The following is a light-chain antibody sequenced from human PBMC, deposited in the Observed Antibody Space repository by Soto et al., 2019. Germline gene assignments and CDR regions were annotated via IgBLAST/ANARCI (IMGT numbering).Light chain of an antibody. CDR2: GAS. V-gene: IGKV3-15*01. J-gene: IGKJ4*01. CDR3: QQYNNWPPLT. CDR1: QSVSSK. Sequence: EIVMTQSPAPLSVSPGERATLSCRASQSVSSKLAWYQQKPGQAPRLLIYGASSRATGIPARFSGSGSGTEFTLTISSLQSEDIAVYYCQQYNNWPPLTFGGGTKVEIK.